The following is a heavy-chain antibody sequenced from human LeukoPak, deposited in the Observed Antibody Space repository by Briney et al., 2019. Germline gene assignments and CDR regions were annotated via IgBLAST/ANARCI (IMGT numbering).Heavy chain of an antibody. D-gene: IGHD2-2*01. J-gene: IGHJ6*02. CDR1: GYTFTGYY. V-gene: IGHV1-2*06. CDR3: AREKVRQSGMDV. Sequence: ASVKVSCRASGYTFTGYYMHWVRQAPGQGLEWMGRINPNSGGTNYAQKFQGRVTMTRDTSISTAYMELSRLRSDDTAVYYCAREKVRQSGMDVWGQGTTVTVSS. CDR2: INPNSGGT.